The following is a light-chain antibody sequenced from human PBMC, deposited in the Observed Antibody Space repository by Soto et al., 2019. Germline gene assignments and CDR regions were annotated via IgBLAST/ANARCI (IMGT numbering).Light chain of an antibody. J-gene: IGLJ1*01. CDR2: TNN. CDR3: ATWHDYFYV. V-gene: IGLV1-44*01. Sequence: QPVLSQPPSASGTPGQRVTVSCSGSTSDIGTNAVNWFQHVPGTAPRLLIYTNNLRPSGVPDRFSASKSGTSASLAIGGLQSEDEADYYCATWHDYFYVFGTGTKLTVL. CDR1: TSDIGTNA.